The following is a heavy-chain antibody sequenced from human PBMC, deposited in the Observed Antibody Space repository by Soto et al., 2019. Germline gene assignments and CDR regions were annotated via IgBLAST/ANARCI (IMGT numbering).Heavy chain of an antibody. V-gene: IGHV1-69*02. D-gene: IGHD3-10*01. CDR1: GGTFSSYT. CDR2: IIPILGIA. J-gene: IGHJ5*02. CDR3: AGRATPGRAMVRGLPSDP. Sequence: QVQLVQSGAEVKKPGSSVKVSCKASGGTFSSYTISWVRQAPGQGLEWMGRIIPILGIANYAQKFQGRVTITRDXXTXTXXMELSSLRSEDTAVYYCAGRATPGRAMVRGLPSDPWGQGTLVTVSS.